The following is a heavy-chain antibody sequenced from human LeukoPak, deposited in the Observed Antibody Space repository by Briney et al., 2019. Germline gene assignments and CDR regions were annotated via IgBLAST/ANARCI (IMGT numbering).Heavy chain of an antibody. V-gene: IGHV1-8*03. CDR1: GYTFTAYY. CDR2: MNPNSGNT. D-gene: IGHD6-6*01. Sequence: ASVKVSCKASGYTFTAYYMHWVRQAPGQGLEWMGWMNPNSGNTGYAQKFQGRVTITRNTSISTAYMELSSLRSEDTAVYYCARGAYSRSLWMYYWGQGTQVTVSS. J-gene: IGHJ4*02. CDR3: ARGAYSRSLWMYY.